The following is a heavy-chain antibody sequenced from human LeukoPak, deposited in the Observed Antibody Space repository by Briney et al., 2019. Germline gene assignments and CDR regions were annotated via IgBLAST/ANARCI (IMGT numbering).Heavy chain of an antibody. J-gene: IGHJ2*01. Sequence: GGSLRLSCAASGFTFSSYSMNWVRQAPGKGLEWVSSISSSSSYIYYADSVKCRFTISRDNAKNSLYLQMNSLRAEDTAVYYCASVGLAAAGTPLWGHGTLVPVSS. CDR3: ASVGLAAAGTPL. CDR1: GFTFSSYS. CDR2: ISSSSSYI. D-gene: IGHD6-13*01. V-gene: IGHV3-21*01.